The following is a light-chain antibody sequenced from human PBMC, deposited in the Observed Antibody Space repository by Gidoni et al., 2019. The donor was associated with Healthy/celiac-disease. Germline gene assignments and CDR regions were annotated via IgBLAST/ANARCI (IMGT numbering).Light chain of an antibody. V-gene: IGKV3-15*01. CDR3: QQYNNWPPWT. CDR2: GAS. CDR1: QSVSSN. Sequence: EIVMTQSPATLSVSPGERATLSCRASQSVSSNLAWYQPKPGQAPRLLIYGASTRATGIPARVSGSGSGTEFTLTISSLQSEDCAVYCCQQYNNWPPWTCGQGTKVEIK. J-gene: IGKJ1*01.